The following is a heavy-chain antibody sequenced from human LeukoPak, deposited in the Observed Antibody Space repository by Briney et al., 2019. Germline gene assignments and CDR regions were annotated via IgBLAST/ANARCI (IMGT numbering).Heavy chain of an antibody. CDR2: IWFDGSNK. V-gene: IGHV3-33*01. Sequence: GGSLRLSCVASGFTFNNYGMHWIRQAPGKGLEWVAVIWFDGSNKYYADSVKGRFTISRDNSKNTLFLQIDSLRAEDTAVYYCARDRRRLGYFDYWGQGTLVTVSS. CDR1: GFTFNNYG. D-gene: IGHD1-26*01. J-gene: IGHJ4*02. CDR3: ARDRRRLGYFDY.